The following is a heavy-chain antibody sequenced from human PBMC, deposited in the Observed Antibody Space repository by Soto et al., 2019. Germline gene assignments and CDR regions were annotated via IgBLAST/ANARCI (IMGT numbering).Heavy chain of an antibody. Sequence: QVQLVQSGAEVKKLGASVKVSCKASGYTFTSYYMHWVRQAPAPGLEWMGIINPSGGSTSYAQKFQGRVTMTRDTSTSTVYMELSSVRSEDTAVYYCSTSSPTGDYWGQGTLVTVSS. J-gene: IGHJ4*02. CDR2: INPSGGST. V-gene: IGHV1-46*01. CDR3: STSSPTGDY. D-gene: IGHD2-2*01. CDR1: GYTFTSYY.